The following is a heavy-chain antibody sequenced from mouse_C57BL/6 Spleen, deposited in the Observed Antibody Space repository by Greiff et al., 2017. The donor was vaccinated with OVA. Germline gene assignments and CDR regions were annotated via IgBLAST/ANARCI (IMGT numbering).Heavy chain of an antibody. CDR3: AGVEGDYDAYFAY. D-gene: IGHD2-4*01. Sequence: QVQLKQSGPELVKPGASVKISCKASGYAFSSSWMNWVKQRPGKGLEWIGRIYPGDGDTNYNGKFKGKATLTADKPSSTAYMQLSSLTSEDSAVYFGAGVEGDYDAYFAYWGQGTPLTVSS. V-gene: IGHV1-82*01. CDR1: GYAFSSSW. J-gene: IGHJ2*01. CDR2: IYPGDGDT.